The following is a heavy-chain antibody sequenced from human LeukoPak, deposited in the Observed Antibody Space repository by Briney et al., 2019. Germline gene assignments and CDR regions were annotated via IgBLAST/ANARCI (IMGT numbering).Heavy chain of an antibody. CDR1: GFTFSSYT. V-gene: IGHV3-23*01. D-gene: IGHD1-26*01. CDR3: AVPQWELLN. CDR2: ISASGGNT. J-gene: IGHJ4*02. Sequence: GGSLRLSCAASGFTFSSYTMSWVRQAPGKGLEWVSAISASGGNTYYADSVKGRFTISRDNSKNTLYLQMNSLRAEDTAVYSCAVPQWELLNWGQGTLVTVSS.